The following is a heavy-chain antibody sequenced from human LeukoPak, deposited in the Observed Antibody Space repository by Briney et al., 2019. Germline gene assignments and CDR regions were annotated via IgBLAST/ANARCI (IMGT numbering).Heavy chain of an antibody. J-gene: IGHJ6*02. CDR3: ASSLVIVVVPAARALYYYYGMDV. CDR1: GGSMTNNGHY. CDR2: IYHSGST. V-gene: IGHV4-39*07. D-gene: IGHD2-2*01. Sequence: SETLSLTCIVSGGSMTNNGHYWGWVRQSPGKGLEWIGEIYHSGSTNYNPSLKSRVTISVDKSKNQFSLKLSSVTAADTAVYYCASSLVIVVVPAARALYYYYGMDVWGQGTTVTVSS.